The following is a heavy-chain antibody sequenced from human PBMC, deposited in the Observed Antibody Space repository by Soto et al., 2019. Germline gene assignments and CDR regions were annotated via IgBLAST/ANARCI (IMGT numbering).Heavy chain of an antibody. CDR1: GYGFTGYA. J-gene: IGHJ6*02. CDR3: ARGWTPYYYYYGMDV. D-gene: IGHD2-15*01. V-gene: IGHV1-3*01. CDR2: INAGNGNT. Sequence: ASLKGYWKTAGYGFTGYARDWGRQAPGQRLEWMGWINAGNGNTKYSQKFQGRVTITRDTSASTAYMELSSLRSEDTAVYYCARGWTPYYYYYGMDVWGQGTTVTVSS.